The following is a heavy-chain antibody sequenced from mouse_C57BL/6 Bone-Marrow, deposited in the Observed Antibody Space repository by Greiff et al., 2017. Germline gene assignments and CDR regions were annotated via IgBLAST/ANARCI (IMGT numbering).Heavy chain of an antibody. CDR1: GFTFSDYY. J-gene: IGHJ3*01. CDR3: ARPQLGPAWFAY. D-gene: IGHD4-1*02. Sequence: DVMLVESGGGLVQPGGSLKLSCAASGFTFSDYYMYWVRQTPEKRLEWVAYISNGGGSTYYPDTVKGRFTISRDNAKNTLYLQMSRLKSEDTAMXYCARPQLGPAWFAYWGQGTLVTVSA. V-gene: IGHV5-12*01. CDR2: ISNGGGST.